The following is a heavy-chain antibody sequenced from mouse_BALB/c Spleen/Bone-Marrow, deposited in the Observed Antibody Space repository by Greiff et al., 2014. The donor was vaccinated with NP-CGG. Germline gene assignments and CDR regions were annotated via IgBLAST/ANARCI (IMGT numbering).Heavy chain of an antibody. D-gene: IGHD1-1*01. CDR2: IDPANGNT. CDR1: GFNIKDTY. CDR3: SRYRSYGRSYAMDY. Sequence: VQLKESGAELVKPGASVKLSCTASGFNIKDTYMHWVMQRPEQGLEWIGRIDPANGNTKYAPKFQGKATITADTSSNTPYLQLKRLTLEDDAVYYCSRYRSYGRSYAMDYWGQGTSVTVSS. J-gene: IGHJ4*01. V-gene: IGHV14-3*02.